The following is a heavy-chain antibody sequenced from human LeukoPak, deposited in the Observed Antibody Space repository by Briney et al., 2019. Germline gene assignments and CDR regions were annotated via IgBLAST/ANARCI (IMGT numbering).Heavy chain of an antibody. CDR1: GYTFTSYD. J-gene: IGHJ6*02. Sequence: GASVKVSCKASGYTFTSYDINWVRQATGQGLEWMGWMNPNSGNTGYAQKFQGRVTMTRNTSISTAYMELSSLRSEDTAVYYCARGAGSYSSGWYEDLSTNYYYYYGMDIWGQGTTVTVSS. CDR3: ARGAGSYSSGWYEDLSTNYYYYYGMDI. V-gene: IGHV1-8*01. D-gene: IGHD6-19*01. CDR2: MNPNSGNT.